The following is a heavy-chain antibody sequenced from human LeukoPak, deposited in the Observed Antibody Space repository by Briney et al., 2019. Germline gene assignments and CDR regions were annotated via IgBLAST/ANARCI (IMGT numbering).Heavy chain of an antibody. Sequence: GGSLRLSCAASGFNFASYAMSWVRQAPGKGLEWVSAISGSGGSTYYADSVKGRFTISRDNSKSTLYLQMNSLSAEDMAVYYCAHHRGSLDSDTEYFQHWGQGTLVTVSS. CDR3: AHHRGSLDSDTEYFQH. J-gene: IGHJ1*01. CDR2: ISGSGGST. D-gene: IGHD3-22*01. V-gene: IGHV3-23*01. CDR1: GFNFASYA.